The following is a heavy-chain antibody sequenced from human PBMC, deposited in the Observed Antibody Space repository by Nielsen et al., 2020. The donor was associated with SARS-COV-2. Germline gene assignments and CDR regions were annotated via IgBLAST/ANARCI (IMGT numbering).Heavy chain of an antibody. J-gene: IGHJ6*03. Sequence: GESLKISCKGSGYSFTSHWITWVRQMPGKGLEWMGRIDPSDSYVDYSPSFQGHVAISADKSISTAYLQWSSLKASDTAMYYCARYASEYYYYYYMDVWVTGTTATVPS. CDR3: ARYASEYYYYYYMDV. CDR2: IDPSDSYV. V-gene: IGHV5-10-1*01. CDR1: GYSFTSHW. D-gene: IGHD2-2*01.